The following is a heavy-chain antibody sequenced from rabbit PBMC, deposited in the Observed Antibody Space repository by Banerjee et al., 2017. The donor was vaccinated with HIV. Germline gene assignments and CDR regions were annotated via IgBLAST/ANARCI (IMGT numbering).Heavy chain of an antibody. D-gene: IGHD4-1*01. J-gene: IGHJ4*01. Sequence: QEQLVESGGGLVKPEGSLTLTCTASGFSFNNNYVMCWVRQAPGKGLEWIACIYVGSSAITWYASWAKGRFTISRTSSTAVTLQMTSLTAADTATYFCARDLAGVIGWNFGLWGPGTLVTV. V-gene: IGHV1S45*01. CDR2: IYVGSSAIT. CDR3: ARDLAGVIGWNFGL. CDR1: GFSFNNNYV.